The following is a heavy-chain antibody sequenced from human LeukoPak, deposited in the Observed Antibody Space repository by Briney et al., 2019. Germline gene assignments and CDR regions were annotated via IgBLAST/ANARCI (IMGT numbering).Heavy chain of an antibody. CDR1: GYTFTSYD. D-gene: IGHD3-10*01. Sequence: GASVKVSSKASGYTFTSYDINWVRQAPGQGLEWMGWMNPNSGNTGYAQKFQGRVTMTRNTSISTAYMELSSLRSEDTAVYYCARVHTMVRGANPGYWGQGTLVTVSS. CDR3: ARVHTMVRGANPGY. V-gene: IGHV1-8*01. J-gene: IGHJ4*02. CDR2: MNPNSGNT.